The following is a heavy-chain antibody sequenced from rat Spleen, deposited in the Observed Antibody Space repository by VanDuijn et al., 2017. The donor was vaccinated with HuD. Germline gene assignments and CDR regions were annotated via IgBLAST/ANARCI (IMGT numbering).Heavy chain of an antibody. CDR2: ITNTGDTT. CDR1: GFTFNVYW. J-gene: IGHJ2*01. Sequence: EVQLMESGGGLVQPGKSLKLSCVASGFTFNVYWMAWIRQAPGKGLEWVASITNTGDTTYYSDSVKGRFTISRDNAISTLYLQVSSLRSEDTATYYCTRENYYTGDYWGQGVMVTVSS. V-gene: IGHV5-31*01. D-gene: IGHD1-6*01. CDR3: TRENYYTGDY.